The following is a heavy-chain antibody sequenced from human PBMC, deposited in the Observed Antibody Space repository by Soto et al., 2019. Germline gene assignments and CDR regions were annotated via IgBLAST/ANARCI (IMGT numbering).Heavy chain of an antibody. CDR1: GGSISSGGYY. CDR2: IYYSGST. D-gene: IGHD2-21*02. J-gene: IGHJ4*02. Sequence: QVQLQESGPGLVKPSQTLSLTCTVSGGSISSGGYYWSWIRQHPGKGLEWIGYIYYSGSTYYNPSLKRRVTISVDTSKNQFSLKLSSVTAADTAVYYCARERSPRYCGGDCYGIEDWGQGTLVTVSS. V-gene: IGHV4-31*03. CDR3: ARERSPRYCGGDCYGIED.